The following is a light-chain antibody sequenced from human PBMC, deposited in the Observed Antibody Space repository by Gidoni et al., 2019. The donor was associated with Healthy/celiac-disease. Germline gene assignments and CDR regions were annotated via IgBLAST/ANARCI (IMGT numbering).Light chain of an antibody. CDR2: EAS. J-gene: IGKJ4*02. CDR3: QQRSNWPRALT. V-gene: IGKV3-11*01. Sequence: DIVLTQSPATLSLSPGERATLSCRASQSVSSYLAWYQQKPGQAPRLLIYEASNRATGIPARFSGSGSGTDVTLTISSLEPEDCAVYYCQQRSNWPRALTFGGGTKVEIK. CDR1: QSVSSY.